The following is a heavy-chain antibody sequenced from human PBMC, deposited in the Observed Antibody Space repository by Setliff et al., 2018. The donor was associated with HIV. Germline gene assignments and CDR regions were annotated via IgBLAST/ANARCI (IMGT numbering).Heavy chain of an antibody. CDR2: FYYSGRT. CDR3: ARTRGYCSATSCYALRGPDY. Sequence: SETLSLTCSVSGGSVSSANYYWGWIRQPPGKGLEWIGSFYYSGRTYYNPSLKSRLTMSVDTSKNQFSLKLSSVTAADTAVYYCARTRGYCSATSCYALRGPDYWGQGTLVTVSS. CDR1: GGSVSSANYY. V-gene: IGHV4-39*07. J-gene: IGHJ4*02. D-gene: IGHD2-2*01.